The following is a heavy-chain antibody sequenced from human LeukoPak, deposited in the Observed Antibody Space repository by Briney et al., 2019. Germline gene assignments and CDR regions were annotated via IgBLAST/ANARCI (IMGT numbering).Heavy chain of an antibody. CDR3: ARTLPGGGWSPHFDY. V-gene: IGHV3-30*04. D-gene: IGHD6-19*01. CDR2: ISYDGSNK. CDR1: GFTFSSYA. Sequence: PGGSLRLSCAASGFTFSSYAMHWVRQAPGKGLEWVAVISYDGSNKYYADSVKGRFTISRDNSKNTLYLQMNSLRAEDTAVYYCARTLPGGGWSPHFDYWGQGTLVTVSS. J-gene: IGHJ4*02.